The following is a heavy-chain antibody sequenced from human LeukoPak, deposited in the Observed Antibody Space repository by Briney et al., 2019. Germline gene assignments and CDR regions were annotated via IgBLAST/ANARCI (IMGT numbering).Heavy chain of an antibody. CDR2: IYTSGST. CDR1: GGSISSGSYY. D-gene: IGHD3-10*01. Sequence: SENLSLTCTVSGGSISSGSYYWSWIRQPAGKGLEWIGRIYTSGSTNYNPSLKSRVTISVDTSRNQFSLKLSSVTAADTAVYYCARGSGARYYGNWFDPWGQGTLVTVSS. CDR3: ARGSGARYYGNWFDP. J-gene: IGHJ5*02. V-gene: IGHV4-61*02.